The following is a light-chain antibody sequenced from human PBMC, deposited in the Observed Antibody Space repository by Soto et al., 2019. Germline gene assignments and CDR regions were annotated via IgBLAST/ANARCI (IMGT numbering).Light chain of an antibody. Sequence: EIVLTQSPGTLSLSPGERATLSCRVSQSVSSSYLAWYQQKPGQAPRLLIYGASSRATGIPDRFSGSGSGTDFTLTISILEPEDFAVYYCQQYGSSPWTFGQGTKVDIK. CDR3: QQYGSSPWT. V-gene: IGKV3-20*01. CDR2: GAS. CDR1: QSVSSSY. J-gene: IGKJ1*01.